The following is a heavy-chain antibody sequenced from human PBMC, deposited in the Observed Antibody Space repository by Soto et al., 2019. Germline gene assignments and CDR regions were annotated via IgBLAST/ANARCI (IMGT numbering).Heavy chain of an antibody. CDR2: LSGSGGTT. J-gene: IGHJ4*02. V-gene: IGHV3-23*01. D-gene: IGHD1-26*01. Sequence: GGSLRISCAASGFTFSSYAMSWVRQTPGKGLEWVSTLSGSGGTTYYADSVKGRFTISRDNAKNTLYLQMNSLRAEDTAVYYCVRDQGAFDYWGQGT. CDR1: GFTFSSYA. CDR3: VRDQGAFDY.